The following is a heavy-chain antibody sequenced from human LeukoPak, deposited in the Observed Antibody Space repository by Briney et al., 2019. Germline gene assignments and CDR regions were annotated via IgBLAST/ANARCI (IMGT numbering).Heavy chain of an antibody. J-gene: IGHJ3*02. V-gene: IGHV3-7*01. CDR3: AREGPITMIVVVTPDAFDI. Sequence: GGSLRLSCAASGFTFSSYWMSWVRQAPGKGLEWVANIKQDGSEKYYADSVKGRFTISRDNSKNTLYLQMNSLRAEDTAVYYCAREGPITMIVVVTPDAFDIWGQGTMVTVSS. CDR2: IKQDGSEK. CDR1: GFTFSSYW. D-gene: IGHD3-22*01.